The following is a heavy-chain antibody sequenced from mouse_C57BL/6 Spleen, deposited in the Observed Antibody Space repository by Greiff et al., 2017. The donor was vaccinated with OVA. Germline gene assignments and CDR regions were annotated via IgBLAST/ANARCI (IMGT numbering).Heavy chain of an antibody. Sequence: EVQVVESGGDLVKPGGSLKLSCAASGFTFSSYGMSWVRQTPDKRLEWVATISSGGSYTYYPDSVKGRFTISRDNAKNTLYLQMSSLKSEDTAMYYCAEGDYDSYWYFDVWGTGTMVTVSS. CDR3: AEGDYDSYWYFDV. J-gene: IGHJ1*03. D-gene: IGHD2-4*01. V-gene: IGHV5-6*01. CDR1: GFTFSSYG. CDR2: ISSGGSYT.